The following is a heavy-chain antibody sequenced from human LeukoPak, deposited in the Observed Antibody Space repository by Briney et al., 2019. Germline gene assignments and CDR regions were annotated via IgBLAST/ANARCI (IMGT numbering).Heavy chain of an antibody. V-gene: IGHV3-21*01. J-gene: IGHJ4*02. CDR1: GFTFSSYS. CDR3: ARDKDYSNYVDY. D-gene: IGHD4-11*01. CDR2: ISSSSSYI. Sequence: GGSLRLSCAASGFTFSSYSMNWVRQAPGKGLEWVSSISSSSSYIYYADSVKGRFTISRDNAKNSLYLQMNSLRAEDTAVYYCARDKDYSNYVDYWGRGTLATVSA.